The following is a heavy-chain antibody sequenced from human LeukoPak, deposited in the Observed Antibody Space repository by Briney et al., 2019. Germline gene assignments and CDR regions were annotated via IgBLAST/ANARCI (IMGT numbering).Heavy chain of an antibody. CDR1: GFTFSYYA. D-gene: IGHD3-22*01. V-gene: IGHV3-64D*09. CDR3: AKGPTYDSLPYYFDY. CDR2: ISSNGGST. J-gene: IGHJ4*02. Sequence: GGSLKLSCSASGFTFSYYAMHWVRQAAGKGLEFVSGISSNGGSTYYADSLKGRFTVSRDNSNNTLYLQMSSLRAEDTAIYYCAKGPTYDSLPYYFDYWGQGTLVTVSS.